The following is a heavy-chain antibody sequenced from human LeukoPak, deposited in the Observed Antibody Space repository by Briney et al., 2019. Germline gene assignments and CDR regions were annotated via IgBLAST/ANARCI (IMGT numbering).Heavy chain of an antibody. Sequence: GGSLRLSCAASGFTLSSYSMNWVRQAPGKGLEWISFISRNSRTILYTVSVKGRFTSPRDNPKHSLYLQMNNLRVEDTAVYYCARDVGVYGDYAILGYWGQGTLVTVSS. D-gene: IGHD4-17*01. CDR2: ISRNSRTI. J-gene: IGHJ4*02. V-gene: IGHV3-48*01. CDR3: ARDVGVYGDYAILGY. CDR1: GFTLSSYS.